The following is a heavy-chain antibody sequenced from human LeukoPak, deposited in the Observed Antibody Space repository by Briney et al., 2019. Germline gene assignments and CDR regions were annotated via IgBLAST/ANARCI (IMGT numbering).Heavy chain of an antibody. Sequence: GGSLRLSCAASGFTFTDYWMSWVRQAPGKGLEWVSAISGSGGSTYYADSVKGRFTISRDNSKNTLYLQMNSLRAEDTAVYYCAKAASASYGSGWYFDYWGQGTLVTVSS. CDR3: AKAASASYGSGWYFDY. J-gene: IGHJ4*02. D-gene: IGHD3-10*01. V-gene: IGHV3-23*01. CDR2: ISGSGGST. CDR1: GFTFTDYW.